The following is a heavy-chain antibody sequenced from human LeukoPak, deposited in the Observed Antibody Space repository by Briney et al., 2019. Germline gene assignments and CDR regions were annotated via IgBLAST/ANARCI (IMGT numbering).Heavy chain of an antibody. J-gene: IGHJ4*02. CDR2: INPSGGST. Sequence: ASVKVSCKASGYTFTSYAMNWVRQAPGQGLEWMGIINPSGGSTSYAQKFQGRVTMTRDMSTSTVYMELSSLRSEDTAVYYCAKGPQVAPFDYWGQGTLVTVSS. V-gene: IGHV1-46*01. D-gene: IGHD2-15*01. CDR1: GYTFTSYA. CDR3: AKGPQVAPFDY.